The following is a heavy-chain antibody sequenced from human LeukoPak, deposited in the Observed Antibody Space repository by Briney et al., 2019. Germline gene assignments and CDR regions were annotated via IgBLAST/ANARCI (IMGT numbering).Heavy chain of an antibody. CDR1: GGSFSGYY. Sequence: SETLSLTCAVYGGSFSGYYWSWIRQPPGKGLEWIGEIYHSGSTNYNPSLKSRVTISVDKSKNQFSLKLSSVTAADTAVYYCARDLEAAAGLYFDYWGQGTLVTVSS. CDR3: ARDLEAAAGLYFDY. V-gene: IGHV4-34*01. CDR2: IYHSGST. J-gene: IGHJ4*02. D-gene: IGHD6-13*01.